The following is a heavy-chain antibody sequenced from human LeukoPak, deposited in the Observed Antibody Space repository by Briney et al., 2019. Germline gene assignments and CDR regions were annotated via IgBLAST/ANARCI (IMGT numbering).Heavy chain of an antibody. Sequence: PGGSLRLSCEVSGFTFSDYYMSWIRQAPGKGLEWVSYISKSGTTINYADSVKGRFIISRENANAKNSLHLQMNGLRVEDTAVYYCVRMDTTIITGWHFDVWGRGSLVTVSS. CDR3: VRMDTTIITGWHFDV. V-gene: IGHV3-11*04. D-gene: IGHD1-1*01. J-gene: IGHJ2*01. CDR2: ISKSGTTI. CDR1: GFTFSDYY.